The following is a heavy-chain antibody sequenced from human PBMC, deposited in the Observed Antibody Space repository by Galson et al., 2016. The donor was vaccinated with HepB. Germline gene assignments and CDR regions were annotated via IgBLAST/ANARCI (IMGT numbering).Heavy chain of an antibody. CDR1: GFTFSSYW. V-gene: IGHV3-7*01. Sequence: SLRLSCAASGFTFSSYWMSWVRQAPGKGLEWVANIKQDGSEKYYLDSVEGRFTISRDNTKNSVYLQMNILRGEDSGLYYCARNVVHDLLNMVRGRVTTYYRYYGMDVWGQGPTVTVSS. CDR3: ARNVVHDLLNMVRGRVTTYYRYYGMDV. D-gene: IGHD3-10*01. J-gene: IGHJ6*02. CDR2: IKQDGSEK.